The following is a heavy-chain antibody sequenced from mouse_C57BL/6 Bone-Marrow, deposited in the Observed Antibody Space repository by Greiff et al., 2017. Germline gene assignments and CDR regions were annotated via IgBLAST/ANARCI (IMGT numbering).Heavy chain of an antibody. CDR2: IRNKANNHAT. D-gene: IGHD1-1*01. Sequence: EVKVEESGGGLVQPGGSMKLSCAASGFTFSDAWMDWVRQSPEKGLEWVAEIRNKANNHATYYAESVKGRFTISRDDSKSSVYLQMNSLRAEDTGIYYCTRCYGSSPYYAMDYWGQGTSVTVSS. V-gene: IGHV6-6*01. CDR1: GFTFSDAW. J-gene: IGHJ4*01. CDR3: TRCYGSSPYYAMDY.